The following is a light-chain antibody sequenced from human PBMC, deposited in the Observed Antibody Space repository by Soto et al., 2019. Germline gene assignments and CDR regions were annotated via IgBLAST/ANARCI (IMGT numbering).Light chain of an antibody. CDR1: QSVSSTY. J-gene: IGKJ2*01. CDR2: GAS. Sequence: ESMMSQSPATLSVSPGERATLSCRASQSVSSTYLAWYQQKPGQAPRLLIYGASSRATGIPDRFSGSGSGTDFTLTISRLEPEDFAVYYCQQYGGSSYTFGQGTMVDIK. CDR3: QQYGGSSYT. V-gene: IGKV3-20*01.